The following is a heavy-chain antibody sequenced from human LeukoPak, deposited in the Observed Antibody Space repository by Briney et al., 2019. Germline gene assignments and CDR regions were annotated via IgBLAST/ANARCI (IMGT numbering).Heavy chain of an antibody. J-gene: IGHJ5*02. CDR1: GGSISSGSYY. CDR2: IYYSGST. V-gene: IGHV4-39*07. Sequence: SETLSLTCTVSGGSISSGSYYWGWIRQPPGQGLEWIGSIYYSGSTYYNPSLKSRVIISVDTSKNQFSLKLSSVTAADTAVYYCARDASLSSSWYEGISVWFDPWGQGTLVTVSS. CDR3: ARDASLSSSWYEGISVWFDP. D-gene: IGHD6-13*01.